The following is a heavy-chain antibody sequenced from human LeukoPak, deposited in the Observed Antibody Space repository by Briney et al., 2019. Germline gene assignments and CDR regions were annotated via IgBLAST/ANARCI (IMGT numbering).Heavy chain of an antibody. V-gene: IGHV3-7*05. J-gene: IGHJ4*02. Sequence: PGRSLRLSCAASGFTFSSYGIHWVRQAPGKGLEWVANIKQDGSEKYYVDSVKGRFTISRDNAKNSLYLQMNSLRAEDTAVYYCAREYYDSWPGVIDYWGQGTLVTVSS. CDR3: AREYYDSWPGVIDY. D-gene: IGHD3-22*01. CDR1: GFTFSSYG. CDR2: IKQDGSEK.